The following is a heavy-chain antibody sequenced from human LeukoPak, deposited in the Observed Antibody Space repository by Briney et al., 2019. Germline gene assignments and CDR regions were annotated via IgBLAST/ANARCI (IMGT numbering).Heavy chain of an antibody. CDR3: AREGFGEFEDAFDI. CDR1: GYTFTSYA. D-gene: IGHD3-10*01. V-gene: IGHV7-4-1*02. Sequence: ASVKVSCKASGYTFTSYAMNWVRQAPGQGLEWMGWINTNTGNPTYAQGFTGRFVFSLDTSVSTAYLQISSLKAEDTAVYYCAREGFGEFEDAFDIWGQGAMVTVSS. CDR2: INTNTGNP. J-gene: IGHJ3*02.